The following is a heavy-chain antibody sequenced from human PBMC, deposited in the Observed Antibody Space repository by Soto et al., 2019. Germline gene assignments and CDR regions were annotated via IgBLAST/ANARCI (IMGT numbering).Heavy chain of an antibody. CDR1: GFTFSNAW. Sequence: EVQLVESGGGLVKPGGSLRLSCAASGFTFSNAWMNWVRQAPGKGLEWVGRIKSKTDGGTTDYAAPVKGRFTISRDDSKNTLYLQMNSLKTEDTAVYYCTTDKEQWLGPYYYYGMDVWGQGTTVTVSS. CDR3: TTDKEQWLGPYYYYGMDV. V-gene: IGHV3-15*07. J-gene: IGHJ6*02. D-gene: IGHD6-19*01. CDR2: IKSKTDGGTT.